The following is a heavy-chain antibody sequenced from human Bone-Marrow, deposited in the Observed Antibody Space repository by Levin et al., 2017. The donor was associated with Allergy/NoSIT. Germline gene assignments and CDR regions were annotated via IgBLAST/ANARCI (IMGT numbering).Heavy chain of an antibody. CDR2: IYKSGTT. CDR3: ARESYRGYCSGGTCYGGDAFDI. D-gene: IGHD2-15*01. V-gene: IGHV4-59*01. J-gene: IGHJ3*02. CDR1: GGSISSNF. Sequence: KSGGSLRLSCTVSGGSISSNFWSWIRQPPGKGLEWIGYIYKSGTTDYNPSLKTRATISVDTSKNQFSLQLSSVTAADTAMYYCARESYRGYCSGGTCYGGDAFDIWGQGTMVTVSS.